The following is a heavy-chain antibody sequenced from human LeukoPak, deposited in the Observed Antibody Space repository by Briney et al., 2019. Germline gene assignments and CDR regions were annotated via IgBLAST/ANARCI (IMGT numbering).Heavy chain of an antibody. CDR2: ISYDGSNK. CDR3: AREGKYCSGGSCYFIDY. D-gene: IGHD2-15*01. CDR1: GCTFSSYA. Sequence: GGSLRLSCAASGCTFSSYAMHWVRQAPGKGLEWVAVISYDGSNKYYADSVKGRFTISRDNSKNTLYLQMNSLRAEDTAVYYCAREGKYCSGGSCYFIDYWGPGTLVTVSS. J-gene: IGHJ4*02. V-gene: IGHV3-30*04.